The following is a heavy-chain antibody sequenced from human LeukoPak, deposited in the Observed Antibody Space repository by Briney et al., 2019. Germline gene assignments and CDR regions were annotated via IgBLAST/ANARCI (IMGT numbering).Heavy chain of an antibody. D-gene: IGHD2-15*01. CDR1: GFTFSSYG. J-gene: IGHJ1*01. CDR2: IPHDRNNI. Sequence: GGSLRLSCAASGFTFSSYGMHWVRQAPGKGLEWVAFIPHDRNNIHYADSVSGRFTISRDNSANTVYLQMNSLRTEDTAVYYCAKGVLRCSGGSCYSRVAEYFQHWGQGTLVTVSS. CDR3: AKGVLRCSGGSCYSRVAEYFQH. V-gene: IGHV3-30*02.